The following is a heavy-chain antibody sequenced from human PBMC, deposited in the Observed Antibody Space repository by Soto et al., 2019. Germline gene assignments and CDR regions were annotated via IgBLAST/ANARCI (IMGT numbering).Heavy chain of an antibody. CDR3: ARGGIAAAGTGLYFDY. V-gene: IGHV1-46*03. Sequence: QVQLVQSGAEVKKPGASVKVSCKASGYTFTSYYMHWVRQAPGQGLEWMGIINPSGGSTSYAQKLQGRVTMTRDTSTSTGYMELSSRRSEDTAGYYCARGGIAAAGTGLYFDYWGHGTLVTVSS. CDR2: INPSGGST. D-gene: IGHD6-13*01. CDR1: GYTFTSYY. J-gene: IGHJ4*01.